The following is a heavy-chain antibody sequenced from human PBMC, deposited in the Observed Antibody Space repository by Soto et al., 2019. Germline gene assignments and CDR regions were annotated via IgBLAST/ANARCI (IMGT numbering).Heavy chain of an antibody. CDR2: IRHTTSAT. CDR3: ARDRGSSGMFELDV. D-gene: IGHD6-19*01. J-gene: IGHJ3*01. CDR1: QFPFDVYS. V-gene: IGHV3-48*02. Sequence: GGSLRLSCVASQFPFDVYSMHWVRQAPGKGLEWVSYIRHTTSATFYADAVKGRFTISRDNRKNSLFLQMNSLRDDDTGVYFCARDRGSSGMFELDVWGPGTLVSVSS.